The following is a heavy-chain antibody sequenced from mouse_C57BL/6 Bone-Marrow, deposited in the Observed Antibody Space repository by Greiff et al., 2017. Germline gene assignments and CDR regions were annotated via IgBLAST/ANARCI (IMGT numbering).Heavy chain of an antibody. CDR1: GYTFTGYW. Sequence: QVQLKQSGAELMKPGASVKLSCKATGYTFTGYWIEWVKQRPGHGLEWIGEILPGSGSTNYNEKFKGKATFTADTSSNTAYIQLSSLTTEDSAIYYCAREDSSGYAWFAYWGQGTLVTVSA. V-gene: IGHV1-9*01. CDR3: AREDSSGYAWFAY. CDR2: ILPGSGST. J-gene: IGHJ3*01. D-gene: IGHD3-2*02.